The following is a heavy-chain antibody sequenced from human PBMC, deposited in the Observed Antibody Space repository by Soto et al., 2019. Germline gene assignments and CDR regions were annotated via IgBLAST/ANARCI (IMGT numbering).Heavy chain of an antibody. CDR1: GGTFSSYA. CDR2: IIPICGTA. J-gene: IGHJ4*02. CDR3: ARGRTYYDSSGHAILDY. Sequence: QVQLVQSGAEVKKPGSSVKVSCKASGGTFSSYAISWVRQAPGQGLEWMGGIIPICGTANYAQQFQGRVTITAEESTSTAYMELSSRRSEDTAVYYCARGRTYYDSSGHAILDYWGQGTLVTVSS. D-gene: IGHD3-22*01. V-gene: IGHV1-69*01.